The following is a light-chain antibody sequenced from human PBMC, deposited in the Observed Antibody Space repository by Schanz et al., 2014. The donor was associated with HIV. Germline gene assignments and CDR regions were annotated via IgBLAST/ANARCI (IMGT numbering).Light chain of an antibody. CDR2: DAS. J-gene: IGKJ3*01. V-gene: IGKV3-20*01. Sequence: EIVLTQSPATLSLSPGERATLSCRASQSVNNYLAWYQQRPGQAPRLLIYDASNRASGIPDRFSGSGSGTDFTLTISRLEPEDFAVYYCQHYGSSFGPGTKVDIK. CDR1: QSVNNY. CDR3: QHYGSS.